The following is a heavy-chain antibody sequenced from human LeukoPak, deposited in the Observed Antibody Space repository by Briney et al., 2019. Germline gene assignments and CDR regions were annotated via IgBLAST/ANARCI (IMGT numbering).Heavy chain of an antibody. V-gene: IGHV3-33*01. CDR1: GFTFSSYG. D-gene: IGHD3-9*01. CDR2: IWYDGSDK. Sequence: GGSLRLSCAASGFTFSSYGMHWVRQAPGKGLEWVAVIWYDGSDKYYADSVKGRFTISRDNSKNTLYLQMNSLRAEDTAVYYCARAFRRYDILTGYSYWGQGTLVTVSS. J-gene: IGHJ4*02. CDR3: ARAFRRYDILTGYSY.